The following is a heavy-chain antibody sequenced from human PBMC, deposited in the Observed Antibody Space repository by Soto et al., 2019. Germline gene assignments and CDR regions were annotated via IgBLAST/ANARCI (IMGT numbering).Heavy chain of an antibody. CDR1: GGSFSGYY. J-gene: IGHJ4*02. Sequence: QVQLQQWGAGLLKPSETLSLTCAVYGGSFSGYYWSWIRQPPGKGLEWIGEINHSGSTNYNPSLKSRVTISGDPSMNQFSLKLSSVTAADTAVYYCATNGHGSGSYEYYFDYWGQGTLVTVSS. CDR2: INHSGST. CDR3: ATNGHGSGSYEYYFDY. V-gene: IGHV4-34*01. D-gene: IGHD3-10*01.